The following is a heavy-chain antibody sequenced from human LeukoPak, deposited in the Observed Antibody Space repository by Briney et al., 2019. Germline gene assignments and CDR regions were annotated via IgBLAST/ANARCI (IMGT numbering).Heavy chain of an antibody. D-gene: IGHD6-13*01. CDR3: AKVRPSSSWYDGFDY. J-gene: IGHJ4*02. V-gene: IGHV3-9*01. Sequence: GRSLRLSCAASGFTFDDYAMDWVRHAPGKGLEWVSGISWNSGSIGYADSVKGRFTISRDNAKNSLYLQMNSLRAEDTALYYCAKVRPSSSWYDGFDYWGQGTLVTVSS. CDR2: ISWNSGSI. CDR1: GFTFDDYA.